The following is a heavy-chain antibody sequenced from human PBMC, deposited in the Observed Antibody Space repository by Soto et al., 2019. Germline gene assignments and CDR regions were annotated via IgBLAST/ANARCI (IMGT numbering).Heavy chain of an antibody. CDR2: IYYSGST. CDR3: ASHPGRGTMIVVVKEGYFDY. CDR1: GGSISSSSYY. J-gene: IGHJ4*02. Sequence: QLQLQESGPGLVKPSETLSLTCTVSGGSISSSSYYWGWIRQPPGKGLEWIGSIYYSGSTYYNPSLKSRVTISVDTSKNQFSLKLSSVTAADTAVYYCASHPGRGTMIVVVKEGYFDYWGQGTLVTVSS. D-gene: IGHD3-22*01. V-gene: IGHV4-39*01.